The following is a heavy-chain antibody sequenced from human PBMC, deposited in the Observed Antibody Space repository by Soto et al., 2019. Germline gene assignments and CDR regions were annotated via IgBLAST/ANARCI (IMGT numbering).Heavy chain of an antibody. CDR3: ARAQGRYDILTGYYILDFDY. J-gene: IGHJ4*02. V-gene: IGHV3-11*05. CDR2: ISSSSSYT. CDR1: GFTFSDYY. Sequence: GGSLRLSCAASGFTFSDYYMSWIRQAPGKGLEWVSYISSSSSYTNYADSVKGRFTISRDNAKNSLYLQMNSLRAEDTAVYYCARAQGRYDILTGYYILDFDYWGQGTLVTVSS. D-gene: IGHD3-9*01.